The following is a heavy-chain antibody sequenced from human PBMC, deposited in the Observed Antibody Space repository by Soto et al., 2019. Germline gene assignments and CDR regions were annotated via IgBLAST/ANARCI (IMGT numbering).Heavy chain of an antibody. CDR2: IIPIFGTA. CDR1: GGTFSSYA. Sequence: SVRVSCKXSGGTFSSYAISWVRQAPGQGLEWMGGIIPIFGTANYAQKFQGRVTITADESTSTAYMELSSLRSEDTAVYYCARDSHYDFWSDTSRARWFGPWGQGTLVTVSS. V-gene: IGHV1-69*13. D-gene: IGHD3-3*01. CDR3: ARDSHYDFWSDTSRARWFGP. J-gene: IGHJ5*02.